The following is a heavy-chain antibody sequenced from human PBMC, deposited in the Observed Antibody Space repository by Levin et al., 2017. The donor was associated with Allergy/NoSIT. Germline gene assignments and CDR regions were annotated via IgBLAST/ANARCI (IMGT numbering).Heavy chain of an antibody. CDR3: ASRFPDSSGYRY. CDR2: ISDDGSRT. J-gene: IGHJ4*02. V-gene: IGHV3-74*01. D-gene: IGHD5-18*01. CDR1: GFTFSSYW. Sequence: SGESLKISCEVSGFTFSSYWMHWVRQAPGKGLVWVSRISDDGSRTTYADSVKGRFTISRDNAKNTLYLQMDSLRAEDTAVYYCASRFPDSSGYRYWGQGTLVTVSS.